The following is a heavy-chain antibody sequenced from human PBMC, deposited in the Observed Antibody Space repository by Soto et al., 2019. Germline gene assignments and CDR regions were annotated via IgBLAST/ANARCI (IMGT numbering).Heavy chain of an antibody. CDR2: ISAYNGNT. Sequence: ASVKVSRKPSVYTLTRCCTSWVGQAPGQVLEWMGWISAYNGNTNYAQKLQGRVTMTTDTSTSTAYMELRSLRSDDTAVYYCARDQGYDILTGYYFGYWGQGTLVTGSS. CDR3: ARDQGYDILTGYYFGY. CDR1: VYTLTRCC. J-gene: IGHJ4*02. D-gene: IGHD3-9*01. V-gene: IGHV1-18*04.